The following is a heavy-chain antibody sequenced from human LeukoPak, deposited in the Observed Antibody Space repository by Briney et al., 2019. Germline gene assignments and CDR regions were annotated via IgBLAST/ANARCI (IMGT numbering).Heavy chain of an antibody. Sequence: GGSLRLSCAASGFTFSSYWMSWVRQAPGKGLEWVANMNQDGSEKYYVDSVKGGFTISRDNAKNSLYLQVNSLRAEDTAVFSCVRDGRKSRVVDIVRKKETGYYYYMDVWGKGTTVTVSS. V-gene: IGHV3-7*01. CDR2: MNQDGSEK. D-gene: IGHD2-2*03. CDR3: VRDGRKSRVVDIVRKKETGYYYYMDV. J-gene: IGHJ6*03. CDR1: GFTFSSYW.